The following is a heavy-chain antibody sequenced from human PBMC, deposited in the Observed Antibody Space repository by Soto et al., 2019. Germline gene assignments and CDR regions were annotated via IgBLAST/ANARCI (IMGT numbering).Heavy chain of an antibody. D-gene: IGHD3-22*01. Sequence: PGGSLRLSCAASGFTFSSYAMSWVRQAPGKGLEWVSAISGSGGSTYYADSVKGRFTISRDNSKNTLYLQMNSLRAEDTAVYYCAKVPTELRYDSSGYIDYWGQGTLVTVSS. CDR3: AKVPTELRYDSSGYIDY. V-gene: IGHV3-23*01. CDR2: ISGSGGST. J-gene: IGHJ4*02. CDR1: GFTFSSYA.